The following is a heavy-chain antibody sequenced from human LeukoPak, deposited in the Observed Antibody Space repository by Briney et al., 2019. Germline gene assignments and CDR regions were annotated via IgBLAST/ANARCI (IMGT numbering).Heavy chain of an antibody. CDR1: SGSITSGGYY. CDR3: ARDAPGIAAAGVY. V-gene: IGHV4-61*02. Sequence: SETLSLTCTVSSGSITSGGYYWSWIRQSAGKGLEWIGRVHPSGSTNYNPSLKSRVTISIDTSKTHFSLELSSVTAADTAVYYCARDAPGIAAAGVYWGQGTLVTVSS. J-gene: IGHJ4*02. CDR2: VHPSGST. D-gene: IGHD6-13*01.